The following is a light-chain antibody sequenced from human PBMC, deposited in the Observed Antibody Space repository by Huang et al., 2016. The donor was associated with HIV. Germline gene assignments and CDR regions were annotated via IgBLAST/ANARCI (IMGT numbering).Light chain of an antibody. V-gene: IGKV1-39*01. J-gene: IGKJ2*01. CDR3: QQSYTTHT. CDR1: QTISGY. CDR2: ASS. Sequence: EIQMTQSPSYLSASVVDRVTITCWASQTISGYLNWYQQKPGKAPNLLIYASSTLQSGVPSRFSGSGSGTDFTLTISSLQPEDFATYYCQQSYTTHTFGQGTKLEIK.